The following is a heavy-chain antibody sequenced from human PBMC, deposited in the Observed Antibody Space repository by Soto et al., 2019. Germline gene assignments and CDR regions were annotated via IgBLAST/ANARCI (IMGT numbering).Heavy chain of an antibody. V-gene: IGHV4-30-4*01. CDR3: ARESNVVVVAATLGAYGMAV. Sequence: LCLTCTVSGSAISIGDYYWRWIRQPPGKGLEWIGYIYYSASTYYNPSLKSRVTISVDTSTNQFSLKLSSVTAADTAVYYCARESNVVVVAATLGAYGMAVWGQGTTVPVSS. CDR2: IYYSAST. CDR1: GSAISIGDYY. J-gene: IGHJ6*02. D-gene: IGHD2-15*01.